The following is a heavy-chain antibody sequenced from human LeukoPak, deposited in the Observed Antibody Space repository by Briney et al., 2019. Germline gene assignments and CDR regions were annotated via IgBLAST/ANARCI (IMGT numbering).Heavy chain of an antibody. V-gene: IGHV4-59*08. J-gene: IGHJ6*02. D-gene: IGHD3-10*02. Sequence: SETLSLTCTVSGASISTYYWSWIRQPPGQGLEWIGYIYDSGSTSYNPSLKSRATISVDTSKSHSSLKLSSVTAADTAVYYCARQMFLGGMDVWGQGTTVAVSS. CDR1: GASISTYY. CDR3: ARQMFLGGMDV. CDR2: IYDSGST.